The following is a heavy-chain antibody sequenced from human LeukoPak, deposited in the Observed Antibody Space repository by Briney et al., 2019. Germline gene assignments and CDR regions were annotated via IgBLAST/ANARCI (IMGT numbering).Heavy chain of an antibody. J-gene: IGHJ3*02. CDR1: GYTFTGYY. Sequence: GASVKVSCKASGYTFTGYYMHWVRQAPGQGLEWMGWINPNSGGTNYAQKFQGRVTMTRDTSISTAYMELSRLRSDDTAVYYCARDSPYYYDSSGYYYVSAFDIWGQGQWSPSLQ. D-gene: IGHD3-22*01. CDR2: INPNSGGT. V-gene: IGHV1-2*02. CDR3: ARDSPYYYDSSGYYYVSAFDI.